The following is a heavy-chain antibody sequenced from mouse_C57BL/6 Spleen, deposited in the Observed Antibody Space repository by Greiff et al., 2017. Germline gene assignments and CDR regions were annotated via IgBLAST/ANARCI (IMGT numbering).Heavy chain of an antibody. D-gene: IGHD1-1*01. CDR1: GFTFTDYY. CDR2: IRNKANGYTT. V-gene: IGHV7-3*01. Sequence: EVQLQESGGGLVQPGGSLSLSCAASGFTFTDYYMSWVRQPPGKALEWLGFIRNKANGYTTEYSASVKGRFTISRDNSQSILYLQMNALRAEDSATYYCARLSSTVGYFDVWGTGTTVTVSS. J-gene: IGHJ1*03. CDR3: ARLSSTVGYFDV.